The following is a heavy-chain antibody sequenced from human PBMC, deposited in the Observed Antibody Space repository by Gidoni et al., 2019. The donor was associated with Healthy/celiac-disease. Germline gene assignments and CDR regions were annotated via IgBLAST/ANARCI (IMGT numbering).Heavy chain of an antibody. V-gene: IGHV4-34*01. D-gene: IGHD3-10*01. Sequence: QVQLQQWGAGLLKPSETLSLTCAVYGGSFSGYYWSWIRQPPGKGLEWIGEINHSGSTNYNPSLKSRVTISVDTSKNQFSLKLSSVTAADTAVYYCASDYLSAPAFFDYWGQGTLVTVSS. CDR1: GGSFSGYY. CDR3: ASDYLSAPAFFDY. CDR2: INHSGST. J-gene: IGHJ4*02.